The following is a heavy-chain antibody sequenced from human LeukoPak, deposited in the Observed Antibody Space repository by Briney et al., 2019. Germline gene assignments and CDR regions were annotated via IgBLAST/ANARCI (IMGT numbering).Heavy chain of an antibody. CDR2: IDWDDDK. V-gene: IGHV2-70*01. J-gene: IGHJ6*04. CDR3: ARTPADIVVVPAAMRHYYYGMDV. D-gene: IGHD2-2*01. Sequence: SGPTLVNPTQTLTLTCTFSGFSLSTSGMCVSWIRQPPGKALEWLALIDWDDDKYYSTSLKTRLTISKDTSKNQVVLTMPNMDPVDTATYYCARTPADIVVVPAAMRHYYYGMDVWGKGTTVTVSS. CDR1: GFSLSTSGMC.